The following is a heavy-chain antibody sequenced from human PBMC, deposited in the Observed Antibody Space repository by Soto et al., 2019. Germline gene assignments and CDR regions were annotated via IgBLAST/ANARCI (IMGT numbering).Heavy chain of an antibody. CDR1: GFTFSSYG. CDR2: ISYDGSNK. Sequence: GGSLRLSCAASGFTFSSYGMHWVRQAPGKGLEWVAVISYDGSNKYYADSVKGRFTISRDNSKNTLYLQMNGLRAEDTAVYYCAKTRGPADYWGQGTLVTVSS. V-gene: IGHV3-30*18. CDR3: AKTRGPADY. J-gene: IGHJ4*02.